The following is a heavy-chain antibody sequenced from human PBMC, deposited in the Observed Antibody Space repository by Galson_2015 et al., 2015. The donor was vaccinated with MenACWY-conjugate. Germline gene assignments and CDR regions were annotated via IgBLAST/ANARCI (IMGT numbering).Heavy chain of an antibody. CDR2: ISYDGSNK. Sequence: SLRLSCAASGFTFSSYAMHWVRQAPGKGLEWVAVISYDGSNKYYADSVKGRLTISRDNSKNTLYLQMNSLTAEDTAVYHCAGTNYYGSGSYPTEFDYWGQGTLVTVSA. CDR3: AGTNYYGSGSYPTEFDY. CDR1: GFTFSSYA. D-gene: IGHD3-10*01. V-gene: IGHV3-30*04. J-gene: IGHJ4*02.